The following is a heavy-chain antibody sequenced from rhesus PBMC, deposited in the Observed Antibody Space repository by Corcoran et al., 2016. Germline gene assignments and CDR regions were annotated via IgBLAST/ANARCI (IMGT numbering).Heavy chain of an antibody. D-gene: IGHD6-25*01. V-gene: IGHV4-173*01. CDR2: LSGGGGST. J-gene: IGHJ4*01. CDR1: GCSISSNH. CDR3: ARNPIGCYSGSCIFDS. Sequence: QLQLQESGPGLVKPSETLAFTCAASGCSISSNHWCWSRQSPGKGLEVSGRLSGGGGSTDCNPSLKSRVPRSTDTSSNQFSLKLTSVTAADTAVYYCARNPIGCYSGSCIFDSWGRGVLVTVSS.